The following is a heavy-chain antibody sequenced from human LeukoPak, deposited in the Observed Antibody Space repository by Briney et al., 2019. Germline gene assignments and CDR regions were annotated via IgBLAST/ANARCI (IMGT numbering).Heavy chain of an antibody. CDR2: IIPIFGTA. J-gene: IGHJ3*02. V-gene: IGHV1-69*05. Sequence: EASVKVSCKASGGTFSSYAISWVRQAPGQGLEWMGRIIPIFGTANYAQKFQGRVTITTDESTSTAYMELSSLRSEDTAVYYCARDGIRARQWGIDEVYDAFDIWGQGTMVTVSS. D-gene: IGHD1-26*01. CDR3: ARDGIRARQWGIDEVYDAFDI. CDR1: GGTFSSYA.